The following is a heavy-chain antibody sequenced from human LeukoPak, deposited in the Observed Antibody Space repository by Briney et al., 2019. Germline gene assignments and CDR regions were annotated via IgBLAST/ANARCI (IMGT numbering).Heavy chain of an antibody. D-gene: IGHD5-18*01. CDR3: ARALASGDVDTAMAKGHYYYYYYMDV. CDR2: INSNSGVT. Sequence: ASVKVSCKASGYTFTGYYMQWVRQAPGQGLEGMGWINSNSGVTDYAQKFQRRVTMTRDTSISTAYMELSRLRSDDTAVYYCARALASGDVDTAMAKGHYYYYYYMDVWGKGTTVTVSS. J-gene: IGHJ6*03. CDR1: GYTFTGYY. V-gene: IGHV1-2*02.